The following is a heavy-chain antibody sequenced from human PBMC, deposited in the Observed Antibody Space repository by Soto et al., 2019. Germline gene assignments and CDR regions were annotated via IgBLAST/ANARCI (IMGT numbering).Heavy chain of an antibody. CDR3: ARYRFGVMSHYNWFDP. V-gene: IGHV1-69*13. CDR2: IIPIFGTA. Sequence: SVKVSCKASGGTFSSYAISWVRQAPGQGLEWMGGIIPIFGTANYAQKFQGRVTITADESTSTAYMELSSLRSEDTAVYYCARYRFGVMSHYNWFDPWGQGTLVTVSS. CDR1: GGTFSSYA. J-gene: IGHJ5*02. D-gene: IGHD3-3*01.